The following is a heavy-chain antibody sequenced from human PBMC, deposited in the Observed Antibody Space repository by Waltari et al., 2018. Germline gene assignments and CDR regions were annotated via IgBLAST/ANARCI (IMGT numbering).Heavy chain of an antibody. CDR3: ARVRNWNSCVDY. J-gene: IGHJ4*02. D-gene: IGHD1-7*01. Sequence: QLQLQESGPGLVKPSETLSLTCTVSGGSISSSSYYWGWIRQPPGKGLEWIGSIYYSGSTYYNPSLKSRVTISVDTSKNQFSLKLSSVTAADTAVYYCARVRNWNSCVDYWGQGTLVTVSS. V-gene: IGHV4-39*07. CDR1: GGSISSSSYY. CDR2: IYYSGST.